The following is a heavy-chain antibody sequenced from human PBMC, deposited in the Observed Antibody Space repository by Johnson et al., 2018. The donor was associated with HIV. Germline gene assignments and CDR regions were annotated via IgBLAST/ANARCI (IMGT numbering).Heavy chain of an antibody. CDR1: GFTFGDYA. J-gene: IGHJ3*02. CDR2: IWYDGNTK. D-gene: IGHD2-21*01. Sequence: QVQLVESGGGVVRPGGSLRLSCAASGFTFGDYAMSWVRQTPGKGLEWVAVIWYDGNTKYYADSVTGRFTISRDNAKNSLCLQMNSLRAEDTALYYCARETVASCCGGDCYSGAFDIWGQGTMVTVSS. V-gene: IGHV3-30*04. CDR3: ARETVASCCGGDCYSGAFDI.